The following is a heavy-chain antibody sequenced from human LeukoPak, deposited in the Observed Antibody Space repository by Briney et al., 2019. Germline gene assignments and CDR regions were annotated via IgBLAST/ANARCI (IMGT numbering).Heavy chain of an antibody. CDR2: INHSGST. Sequence: SETLSLTCDVYGGSFSGYYWSWIRQPPGKGLEWIGEINHSGSTNYNPSLKSRVTISVDTSKNQFSLKLSSVTAADTAVYYCARVRYGDYWFDPWGQGTLVTVSS. V-gene: IGHV4-34*01. CDR3: ARVRYGDYWFDP. J-gene: IGHJ5*02. CDR1: GGSFSGYY. D-gene: IGHD4-17*01.